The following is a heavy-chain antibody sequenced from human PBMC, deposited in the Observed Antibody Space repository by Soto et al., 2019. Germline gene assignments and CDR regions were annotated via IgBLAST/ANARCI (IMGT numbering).Heavy chain of an antibody. V-gene: IGHV3-7*01. CDR1: EFTFSSYW. CDR2: IKQDGSEE. J-gene: IGHJ6*03. CDR3: ARSQAEKTAASYYCYLDV. Sequence: EVQLVESGGGLVQPGGSLRLSCAVSEFTFSSYWMSWVRQAPGKGLEWVANIKQDGSEEYYVDSVKGRFTISRDNAKNSLYLQMDSLRAEDTAVYYCARSQAEKTAASYYCYLDVWGRGTTVTVSS. D-gene: IGHD5-18*01.